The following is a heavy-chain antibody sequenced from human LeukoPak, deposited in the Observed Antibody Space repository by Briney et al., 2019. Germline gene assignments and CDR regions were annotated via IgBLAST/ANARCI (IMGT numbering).Heavy chain of an antibody. CDR3: AIIPYDSSGYYFDY. D-gene: IGHD3-22*01. Sequence: GGSLRLSCAASGFTFSSYAMSWVRQAPGKGLEWVSAISGSGGSTYYADSVKGRFTISRDNSKNTLYLQMNSLRAEDTAVYYCAIIPYDSSGYYFDYWGQGTLVTVSS. J-gene: IGHJ4*02. V-gene: IGHV3-23*01. CDR1: GFTFSSYA. CDR2: ISGSGGST.